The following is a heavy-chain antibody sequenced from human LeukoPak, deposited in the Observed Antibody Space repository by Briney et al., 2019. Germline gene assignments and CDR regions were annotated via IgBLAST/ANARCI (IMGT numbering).Heavy chain of an antibody. D-gene: IGHD3-3*01. CDR2: IYHSGST. Sequence: SETLSLTCIVSDYSISSGYCWGWIRQPPGKGLEWIGSIYHSGSTYFSPSLKSRVTISVDTSKNQFSLKLSSVTAADTAVYYCARVDFKGPYYYYYYMDVWGKGTTVTVSS. J-gene: IGHJ6*03. V-gene: IGHV4-38-2*02. CDR3: ARVDFKGPYYYYYYMDV. CDR1: DYSISSGYC.